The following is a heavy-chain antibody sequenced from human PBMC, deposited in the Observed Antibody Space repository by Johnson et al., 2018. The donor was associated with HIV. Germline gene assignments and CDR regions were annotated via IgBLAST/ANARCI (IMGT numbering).Heavy chain of an antibody. V-gene: IGHV3-20*04. Sequence: EMQLVESGGGVVRPGGSLRLSCAASGFTFDDYGMNWVRQAPGKGLEWVSGINWNGGSTGYADSVKGRFSISRDNAKNSLHLQMNSLRAEDTAFYYCARDRRNRQWQRLDAFDIWGQGTMVIVSS. CDR2: INWNGGST. CDR3: ARDRRNRQWQRLDAFDI. D-gene: IGHD6-19*01. CDR1: GFTFDDYG. J-gene: IGHJ3*02.